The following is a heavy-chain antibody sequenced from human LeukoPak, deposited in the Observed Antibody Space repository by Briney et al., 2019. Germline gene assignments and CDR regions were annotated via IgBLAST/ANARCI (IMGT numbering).Heavy chain of an antibody. J-gene: IGHJ4*02. Sequence: SGGSLRLSCAASGFTFSNYWMHWVRQAPGKGLVWVSRISPDGSSTSYGDSVKGRFTISRDNAKNTVYLQMNSLRAEDTAVYYCTTPAGIAVAGTDYWGQGTLVTVSS. D-gene: IGHD6-19*01. CDR3: TTPAGIAVAGTDY. V-gene: IGHV3-74*01. CDR1: GFTFSNYW. CDR2: ISPDGSST.